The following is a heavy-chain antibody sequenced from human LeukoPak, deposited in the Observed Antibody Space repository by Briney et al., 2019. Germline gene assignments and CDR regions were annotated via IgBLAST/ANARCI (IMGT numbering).Heavy chain of an antibody. J-gene: IGHJ4*02. Sequence: GGSLRLSCAASGFTFSDYYMSWIRQAPGKGLEWVSAISGSGGSTYYADSVKGRFTISRDNSKNTLYLQMNSLRAEDTAVYYCAKQGAQRDGYNYVMPFDYWGQGTLVTVSS. CDR3: AKQGAQRDGYNYVMPFDY. D-gene: IGHD5-24*01. CDR2: ISGSGGST. CDR1: GFTFSDYY. V-gene: IGHV3-23*01.